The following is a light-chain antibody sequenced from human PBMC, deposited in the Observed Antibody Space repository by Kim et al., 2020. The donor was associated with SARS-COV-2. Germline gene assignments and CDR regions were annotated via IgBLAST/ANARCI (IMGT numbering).Light chain of an antibody. CDR1: QSVSTTY. J-gene: IGKJ4*01. V-gene: IGKV3-20*01. Sequence: SPGEGATLSCRASQSVSTTYVAWYQQKSGQAPRLLIYGTSSRATGIPDRFSGSGSGTDFTLTISRLEPEDFAVYYCQQYGTSPRTFGGGTKVDIK. CDR2: GTS. CDR3: QQYGTSPRT.